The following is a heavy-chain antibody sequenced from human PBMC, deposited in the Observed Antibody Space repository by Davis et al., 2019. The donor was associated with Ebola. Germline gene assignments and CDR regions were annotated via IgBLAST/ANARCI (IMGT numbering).Heavy chain of an antibody. D-gene: IGHD3-10*01. V-gene: IGHV3-33*01. CDR1: GFTFNTYV. CDR2: ILYDGSNK. J-gene: IGHJ4*02. CDR3: ARDGGEGSYFRGDY. Sequence: GESLKISCAAPGFTFNTYVMHWVRQAPGKGLEWVALILYDGSNKYYAGSVKGRFTISRDNSKNTLDLQMNSLRAEDTAVYFCARDGGEGSYFRGDYWGQGTLVTVSS.